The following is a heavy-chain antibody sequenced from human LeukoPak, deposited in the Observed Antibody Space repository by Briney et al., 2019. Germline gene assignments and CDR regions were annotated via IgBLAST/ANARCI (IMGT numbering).Heavy chain of an antibody. CDR1: GFTFSSYG. D-gene: IGHD6-19*01. Sequence: GGSLRLSCAASGFTFSSYGMHWVRQAPGKGLEWVAVISYDGSNKYYADSVKGRFTISRDNSKNTLYLQMNSLRAEDTAVYYCAIGLVRGTFDYWGQGTLVTVSS. CDR2: ISYDGSNK. V-gene: IGHV3-30*03. J-gene: IGHJ4*02. CDR3: AIGLVRGTFDY.